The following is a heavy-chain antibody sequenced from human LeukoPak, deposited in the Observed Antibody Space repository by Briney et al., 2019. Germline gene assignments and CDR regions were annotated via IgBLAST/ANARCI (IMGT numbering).Heavy chain of an antibody. V-gene: IGHV1-69*13. CDR1: GGTFSSYA. Sequence: GASVKVSCKASGGTFSSYAISWVRQAPGQGLEWMGGIIPIFGTANYAQKFQGRVTITADESASTAYMELSSLRSEDTAVYYCAREVMVATITHYYYGMDVWGQGTTVTVSS. CDR2: IIPIFGTA. CDR3: AREVMVATITHYYYGMDV. J-gene: IGHJ6*02. D-gene: IGHD5-12*01.